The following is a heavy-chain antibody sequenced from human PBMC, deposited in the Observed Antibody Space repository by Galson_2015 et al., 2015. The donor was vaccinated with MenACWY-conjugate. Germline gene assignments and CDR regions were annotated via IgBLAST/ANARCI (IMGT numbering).Heavy chain of an antibody. CDR2: ISWDSGST. J-gene: IGHJ4*02. D-gene: IGHD6-13*01. CDR1: GFTFDDYT. V-gene: IGHV3-43*01. CDR3: AKDMEDAAGTGGFDY. Sequence: SLRLSCAASGFTFDDYTMHWVRQAPGKGLEWVSLISWDSGSTYYADSVNGRFTISRDNSKNSLYLQMNSLRTEDTAFYYCAKDMEDAAGTGGFDYWGQGTLVTVSS.